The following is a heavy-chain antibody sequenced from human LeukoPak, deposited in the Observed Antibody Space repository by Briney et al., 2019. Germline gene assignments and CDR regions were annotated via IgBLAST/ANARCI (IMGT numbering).Heavy chain of an antibody. CDR2: ISAYNGNT. CDR1: GGTFSSYA. Sequence: GASVKVSCKASGGTFSSYAISWVRQAPGQGLEWMGWISAYNGNTNYAQKLQGRVTMTTDTSTSTAYMELRSLRSDDTAVYYCARGEYSSSSRYFDYWGQGTLVTVSS. D-gene: IGHD6-6*01. CDR3: ARGEYSSSSRYFDY. V-gene: IGHV1-18*01. J-gene: IGHJ4*02.